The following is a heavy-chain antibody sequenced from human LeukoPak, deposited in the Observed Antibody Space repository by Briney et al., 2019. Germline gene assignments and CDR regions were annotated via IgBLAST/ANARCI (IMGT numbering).Heavy chain of an antibody. J-gene: IGHJ5*02. CDR1: GFTFSSYS. CDR3: ARDRGTSGYLP. Sequence: PRGSLRLSCAASGFTFSSYSMNWVRQAPGKGLEWVSYISTSSNTIHYADSVKGRFTISRDNAKNSLYLQMSSLRDEDTAVYYCARDRGTSGYLPWGQGTLVTVSS. CDR2: ISTSSNTI. D-gene: IGHD3-22*01. V-gene: IGHV3-48*02.